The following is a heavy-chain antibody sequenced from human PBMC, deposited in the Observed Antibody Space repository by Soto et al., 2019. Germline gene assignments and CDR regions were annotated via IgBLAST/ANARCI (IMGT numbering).Heavy chain of an antibody. D-gene: IGHD2-2*01. CDR3: VRSVPAATWQYSGMDV. J-gene: IGHJ6*02. Sequence: QVRLQESGPGLVEPSGTLSLTCAVSGDSVSSSSCWSWFRQAPGKGLEWIGEIYHSGTLNYNPSLASRVSVSVDKSRNQLSLNLKSVTAADTAVYYCVRSVPAATWQYSGMDVWGQGTTVTVSS. CDR1: GDSVSSSSC. CDR2: IYHSGTL. V-gene: IGHV4-4*02.